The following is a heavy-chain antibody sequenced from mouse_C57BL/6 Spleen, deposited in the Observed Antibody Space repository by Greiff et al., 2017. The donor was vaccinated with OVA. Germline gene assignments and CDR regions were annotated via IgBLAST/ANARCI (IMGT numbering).Heavy chain of an antibody. D-gene: IGHD1-1*01. CDR1: GYSFTGYY. CDR3: ARALYYYGEDY. Sequence: EVMLVESGPELVKPGASVKISCKASGYSFTGYYMNWVKQSPEKSLEWIGEINPSTGGTTYNQKFKAKATLTVDKSSSTAYMQLKSLTSEDSAVYYCARALYYYGEDYWGQGTTLTVSS. J-gene: IGHJ2*01. V-gene: IGHV1-42*01. CDR2: INPSTGGT.